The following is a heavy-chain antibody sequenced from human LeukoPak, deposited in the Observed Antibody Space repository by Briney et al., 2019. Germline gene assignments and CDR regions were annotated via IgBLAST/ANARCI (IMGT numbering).Heavy chain of an antibody. V-gene: IGHV1-69*01. J-gene: IGHJ6*02. CDR2: IIPVLGIA. CDR3: AAPQSRISSYYYVMDV. CDR1: GGTFRSYA. D-gene: IGHD2-15*01. Sequence: SVKVSCKASGGTFRSYAFTWVRQAPGQGLEWMGGIIPVLGIANYAQKFQGRVTITADESTSTAYMELSSLISEDTAVYYCAAPQSRISSYYYVMDVWGQGTTVTVSS.